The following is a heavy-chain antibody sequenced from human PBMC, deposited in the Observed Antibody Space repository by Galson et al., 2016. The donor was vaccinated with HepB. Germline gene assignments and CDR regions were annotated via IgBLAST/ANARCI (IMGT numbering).Heavy chain of an antibody. CDR3: AKQEEDSNSLHLDY. CDR1: GYTFTSYY. J-gene: IGHJ4*02. V-gene: IGHV1-46*01. D-gene: IGHD2-2*01. CDR2: ISPSTGST. Sequence: SVKVSCKASGYTFTSYYMHWVRQAPGQGPDWMGIISPSTGSTAYAQKFQGRVIMTRDTSSNTVYMQLSSLRSEDTAVYFCAKQEEDSNSLHLDYWGQGSLVIVSS.